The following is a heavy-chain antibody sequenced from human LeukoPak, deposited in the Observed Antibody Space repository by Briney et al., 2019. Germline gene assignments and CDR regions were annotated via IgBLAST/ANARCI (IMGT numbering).Heavy chain of an antibody. J-gene: IGHJ3*02. Sequence: GGSLRLSCAASGFTFSSYAMSWVRQAPGKGLEWVSAISASDGRTWYADSVRGRFTISRDNFKNTLYAQINSLRAEDTAVYYCVRDKRFPDDGFDIWGQGTLVTVSS. CDR2: ISASDGRT. CDR1: GFTFSSYA. D-gene: IGHD3-10*01. CDR3: VRDKRFPDDGFDI. V-gene: IGHV3-23*01.